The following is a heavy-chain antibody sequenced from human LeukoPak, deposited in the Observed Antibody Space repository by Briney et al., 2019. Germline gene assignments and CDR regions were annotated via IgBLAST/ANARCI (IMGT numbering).Heavy chain of an antibody. CDR3: AKDRAQTPLKY. Sequence: PGGSLRLSCAASGFTFSSYSMNWVRQAPGKGLEWVSAISASGASTFYADSVKGRFTISRVNSKNTLYLQMNSLRAEDTAVYYCAKDRAQTPLKYWGQGTLVTVSS. D-gene: IGHD3-10*01. J-gene: IGHJ4*02. CDR1: GFTFSSYS. CDR2: ISASGAST. V-gene: IGHV3-23*01.